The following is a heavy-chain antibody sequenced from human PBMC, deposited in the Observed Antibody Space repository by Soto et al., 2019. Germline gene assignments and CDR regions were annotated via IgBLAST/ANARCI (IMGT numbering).Heavy chain of an antibody. CDR1: GFTVSNNS. D-gene: IGHD6-13*01. Sequence: EVQLVESGGGLVQPGGSLRLSCAASGFTVSNNSMSWVRQAPGKGLEWVSLIYSAGSTYYADSVKGRFTISRDNSKNTLNLQMTSLRAEDTAVYYCAGNSQKVYWGQGTLVTVSS. CDR3: AGNSQKVY. J-gene: IGHJ4*02. CDR2: IYSAGST. V-gene: IGHV3-66*01.